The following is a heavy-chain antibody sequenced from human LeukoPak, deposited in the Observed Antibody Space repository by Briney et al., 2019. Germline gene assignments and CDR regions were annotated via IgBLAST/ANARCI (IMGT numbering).Heavy chain of an antibody. CDR1: GGSFSGYY. V-gene: IGHV4-34*01. J-gene: IGHJ6*02. Sequence: SETLSLTCAVYGGSFSGYYWSWIRQPPGKGLEWIGEINHSGSTNYNPSLKSRVTISVDTSKNQFSLKLSSVTAADTAVYYCARGRGSTGYSYGYGVSYYYYGMDVWGQGTTVTVSS. D-gene: IGHD5-18*01. CDR3: ARGRGSTGYSYGYGVSYYYYGMDV. CDR2: INHSGST.